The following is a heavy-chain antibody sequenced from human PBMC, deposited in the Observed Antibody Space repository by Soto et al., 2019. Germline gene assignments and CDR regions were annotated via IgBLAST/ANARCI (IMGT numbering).Heavy chain of an antibody. J-gene: IGHJ4*02. CDR2: ISAYNGNT. CDR3: ARDRGPPPGPWLGGLDH. CDR1: GYSFTSYG. Sequence: GASVKVSCKASGYSFTSYGISWVRQAPGQGLEWMGWISAYNGNTNYAQKLQGRVTMTSDTSTSTAYMELRSLRSDDTAVYYCARDRGPPPGPWLGGLDHWGQGTLVTVSS. V-gene: IGHV1-18*01. D-gene: IGHD6-19*01.